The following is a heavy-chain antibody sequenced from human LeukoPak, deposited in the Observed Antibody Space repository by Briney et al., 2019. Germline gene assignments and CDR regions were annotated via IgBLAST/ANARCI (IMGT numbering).Heavy chain of an antibody. Sequence: ASVKVSCKASGYTFTSYYMHWVRQAPGQGLEWMGIINPSGGSTSYAQKFQGRVTMTRDTSISTAYMELSRLRSDDTAVYYCARDHCTNGVCYSWFDPWSQGTLVTVSS. CDR3: ARDHCTNGVCYSWFDP. CDR2: INPSGGST. J-gene: IGHJ5*02. V-gene: IGHV1-46*01. CDR1: GYTFTSYY. D-gene: IGHD2-8*01.